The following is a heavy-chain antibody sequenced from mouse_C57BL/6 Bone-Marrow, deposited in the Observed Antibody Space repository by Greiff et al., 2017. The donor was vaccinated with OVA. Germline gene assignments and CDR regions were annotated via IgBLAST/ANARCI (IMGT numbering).Heavy chain of an antibody. Sequence: EVKLQESGPGLVKPSQSLSLTCSVTGYSITSGYYWNWIRQLPGNKLEWMGYISYDGSNNYNPSFKNRISITLDTSKNQFFLKLNSVTTEDTATYCCARRDPPWYFDVWGTGTTVTVSS. J-gene: IGHJ1*03. V-gene: IGHV3-6*01. CDR2: ISYDGSN. CDR3: ARRDPPWYFDV. CDR1: GYSITSGYY. D-gene: IGHD3-3*01.